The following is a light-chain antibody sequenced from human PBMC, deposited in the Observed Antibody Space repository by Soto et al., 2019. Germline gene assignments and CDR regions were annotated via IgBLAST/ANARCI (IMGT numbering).Light chain of an antibody. CDR3: QTWGSGIVV. J-gene: IGLJ2*01. Sequence: QLVLTQSPSASASLGASVKLTCTLSSGHSNYAIAWHQQQSEKGPRYLMKLNSDGSHSKGDGIPDRSSGSSSGAARYLTISRLQSEDEADYSCQTWGSGIVVFGGGTKLTVL. CDR1: SGHSNYA. V-gene: IGLV4-69*01. CDR2: LNSDGSH.